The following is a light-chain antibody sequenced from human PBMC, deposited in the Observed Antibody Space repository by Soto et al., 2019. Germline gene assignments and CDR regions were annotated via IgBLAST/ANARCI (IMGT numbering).Light chain of an antibody. CDR2: GAS. CDR3: QQYNNWPRT. J-gene: IGKJ1*01. CDR1: QSVSSN. V-gene: IGKV3-15*01. Sequence: EIVMMQFPATLSVAPGERATLSCRASQSVSSNLAWYQQKPGQAPRLLIYGASTRATGIPARFSGSGSGTESTLTISSLQSEDFAVYYCQQYNNWPRTFGQGTKV.